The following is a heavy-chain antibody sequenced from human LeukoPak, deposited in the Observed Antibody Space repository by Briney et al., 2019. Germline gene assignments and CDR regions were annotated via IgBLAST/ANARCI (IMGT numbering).Heavy chain of an antibody. V-gene: IGHV3-73*01. CDR3: TRDRGTYNWLDP. D-gene: IGHD1-26*01. Sequence: GGSLRLSCAASGFTFRSYSMNWVRQASGKGLEWVGLIDRPAKSYATAYGASVGGRFTISRDDSKNTAYLQMDSLKTEDTALYYCTRDRGTYNWLDPWGQGTLVTVSS. J-gene: IGHJ5*02. CDR1: GFTFRSYS. CDR2: IDRPAKSYAT.